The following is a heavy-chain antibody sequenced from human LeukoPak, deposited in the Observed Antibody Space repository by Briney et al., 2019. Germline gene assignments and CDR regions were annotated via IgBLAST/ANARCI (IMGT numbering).Heavy chain of an antibody. CDR1: GFTVSNNY. CDR3: VRVEYSGSHYLFDL. Sequence: PGRSLRLSCAASGFTVSNNYMSWVRQAPGKGLEWVSVIYSGGRTYYAASVKGRFLISRDNYKSTLYLQMHCLRAADTSVSYRVRVEYSGSHYLFDLWGQGTLVTVSS. J-gene: IGHJ5*02. V-gene: IGHV3-53*01. D-gene: IGHD1-26*01. CDR2: IYSGGRT.